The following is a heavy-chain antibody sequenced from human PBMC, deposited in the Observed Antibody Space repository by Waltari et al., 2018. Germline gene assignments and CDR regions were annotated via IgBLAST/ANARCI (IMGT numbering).Heavy chain of an antibody. CDR3: ARDYPPRNRGDHYSGMDV. V-gene: IGHV3-23*01. Sequence: EVQLLASGGDLVQPGGSLRLSCAVSEFIFSTYGLALVRQGPGKGLEWGSTISAHVGNQHYAESVMGRFTISRDNSMSTLYLQMSSLRGDDTAVYYCARDYPPRNRGDHYSGMDVWGQGTMVTVSS. J-gene: IGHJ6*02. CDR2: ISAHVGNQ. D-gene: IGHD2-21*01. CDR1: EFIFSTYG.